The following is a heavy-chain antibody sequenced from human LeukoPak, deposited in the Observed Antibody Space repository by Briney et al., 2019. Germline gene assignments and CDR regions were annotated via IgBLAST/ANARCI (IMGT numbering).Heavy chain of an antibody. CDR2: IYYSGST. V-gene: IGHV4-39*02. Sequence: SETLSLTCTVSGGSISSGSYYWGWIRQPPGKGLEWIGSIYYSGSTYYNPSLKSRVTISRDTSKNQFSLKLISVTAADTAVYFCVRDIGDFVSDYWGQGTLVTVSS. CDR1: GGSISSGSYY. J-gene: IGHJ4*02. D-gene: IGHD2-21*02. CDR3: VRDIGDFVSDY.